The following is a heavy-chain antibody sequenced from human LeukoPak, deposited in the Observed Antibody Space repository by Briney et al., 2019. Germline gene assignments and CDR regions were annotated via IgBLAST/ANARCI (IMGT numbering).Heavy chain of an antibody. J-gene: IGHJ4*02. CDR1: GGSISSSSYY. CDR2: IYYSEST. V-gene: IGHV4-39*01. CDR3: ARRRGYGYGYYFDY. D-gene: IGHD5-18*01. Sequence: SETLSLTCTVSGGSISSSSYYWGWIRQPPGKGLEWIGNIYYSESTYYNPSLKSRVTISVDTSKNQFSLNLSSVTAADTAVYACARRRGYGYGYYFDYWGQGTLVTVSS.